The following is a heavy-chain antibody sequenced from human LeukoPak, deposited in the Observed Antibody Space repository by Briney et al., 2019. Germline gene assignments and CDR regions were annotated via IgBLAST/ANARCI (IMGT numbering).Heavy chain of an antibody. CDR1: GFTFSSYS. V-gene: IGHV3-48*04. Sequence: GGSLRLSCAASGFTFSSYSMNWVRQAPGKGLEWVSYISSSSSTIYYADSVKGRFTISRDNAKNSLYLQMNSLRAEDTAVYYCARDAYPYYYGMDVWGQGTTVTVSS. CDR2: ISSSSSTI. CDR3: ARDAYPYYYGMDV. J-gene: IGHJ6*02.